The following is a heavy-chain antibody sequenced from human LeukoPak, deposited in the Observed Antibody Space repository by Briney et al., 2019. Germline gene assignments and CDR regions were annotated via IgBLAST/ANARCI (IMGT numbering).Heavy chain of an antibody. CDR1: GFTFSSYG. V-gene: IGHV3-30*02. J-gene: IGHJ5*02. CDR2: IRYDGSNK. D-gene: IGHD6-6*01. Sequence: GGSLRLSCAASGFTFSSYGMHWVRQAPGKGLEWVAFIRYDGSNKYYADSVKGRFTISRDNSKNTLYLQMNSLRAEDTAVYNCAKHKYSSSPAWFDPWGQGTLVTVSS. CDR3: AKHKYSSSPAWFDP.